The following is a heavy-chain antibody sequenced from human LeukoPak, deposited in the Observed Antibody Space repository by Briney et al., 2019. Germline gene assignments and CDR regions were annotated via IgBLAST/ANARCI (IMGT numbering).Heavy chain of an antibody. D-gene: IGHD2-2*01. V-gene: IGHV3-33*01. J-gene: IGHJ4*02. CDR1: GFTFSSYG. Sequence: GGSLRLSCAASGFTFSSYGMHWVRQAPGKGLEWVAVIWYDGSNKNYADSAKGRFTISRDNSKNTLYLQMNSLKTEDTAVYYCTTGPIHCSSTSCSYWGQGTLVTVSS. CDR3: TTGPIHCSSTSCSY. CDR2: IWYDGSNK.